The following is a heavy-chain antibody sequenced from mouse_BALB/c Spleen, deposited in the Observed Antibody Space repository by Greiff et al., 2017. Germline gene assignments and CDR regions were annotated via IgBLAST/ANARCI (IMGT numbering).Heavy chain of an antibody. Sequence: DVQLVESGGDLVKPGGSLKLSCAASGFTFSSYGMSWVRQTPDKRLEWVATISSGGSYTYYPDSVKGRFTISRDNAKNTLYLQMSSLKSEDTAMYYCARRTVYYAMDYWGQGTSVTVSS. CDR1: GFTFSSYG. J-gene: IGHJ4*01. CDR3: ARRTVYYAMDY. V-gene: IGHV5-6*02. CDR2: ISSGGSYT.